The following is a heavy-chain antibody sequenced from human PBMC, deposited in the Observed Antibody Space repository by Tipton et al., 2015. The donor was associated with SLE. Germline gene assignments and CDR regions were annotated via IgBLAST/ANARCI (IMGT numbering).Heavy chain of an antibody. Sequence: LSLTCAVSGYSISSGYYWGWIRQPPGKGLEWIGSMSHSGSTYYNPSLKSRVTISVDTSKNQFSLELTSVTAADTAVYYCARQVDTDVVGSWSFVFWGRGTLVTVSS. CDR1: GYSISSGYY. V-gene: IGHV4-38-2*01. D-gene: IGHD6-13*01. CDR3: ARQVDTDVVGSWSFVF. J-gene: IGHJ2*01. CDR2: MSHSGST.